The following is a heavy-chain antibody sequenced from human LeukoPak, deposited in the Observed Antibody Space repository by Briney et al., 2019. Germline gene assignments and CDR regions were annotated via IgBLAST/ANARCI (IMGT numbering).Heavy chain of an antibody. CDR1: GGSFSGYY. Sequence: PSETLSLTCAVYGGSFSGYYLSWIRQPPGKGLEWIGEINHSGSTNYNPSLKSRVTISVDTSKNQFSLKLSSVTAADTAVYYCARVIPASLKQWLVRDVWGKGTTATVSS. J-gene: IGHJ6*04. CDR3: ARVIPASLKQWLVRDV. D-gene: IGHD6-19*01. V-gene: IGHV4-34*01. CDR2: INHSGST.